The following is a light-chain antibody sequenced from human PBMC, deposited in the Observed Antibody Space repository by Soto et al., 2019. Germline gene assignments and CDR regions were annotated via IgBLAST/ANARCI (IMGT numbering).Light chain of an antibody. CDR1: QGVSSSN. CDR2: GVS. J-gene: IGKJ2*01. Sequence: EIGLTQSQGTLSWSQGERPTLSCRASQGVSSSNLAWYQQKPGQAPRLLIHGVSTRATGIPDRFSGSGSGTDFTLTISRLEPEDFAVYYCQQYVTSPYIFGQGTKLEIK. CDR3: QQYVTSPYI. V-gene: IGKV3-20*01.